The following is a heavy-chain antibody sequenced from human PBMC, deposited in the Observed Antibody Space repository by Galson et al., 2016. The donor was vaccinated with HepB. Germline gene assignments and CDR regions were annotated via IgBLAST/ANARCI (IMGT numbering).Heavy chain of an antibody. CDR1: GYTFTTYG. Sequence: SCKASGYTFTTYGISWVRQAPGQGLGWMGWISAYNGNTQYAQKLPGRVTMTTDTSTSTAYMELRRLRSDDTAVYYCARGYSDYDFKYWGQGTLVTVSS. D-gene: IGHD5-12*01. CDR2: ISAYNGNT. V-gene: IGHV1-18*01. CDR3: ARGYSDYDFKY. J-gene: IGHJ4*02.